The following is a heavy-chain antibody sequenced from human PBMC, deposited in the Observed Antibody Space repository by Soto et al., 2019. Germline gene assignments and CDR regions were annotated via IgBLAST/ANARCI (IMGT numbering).Heavy chain of an antibody. CDR1: GFTFSTYA. D-gene: IGHD4-17*01. CDR3: AHPRGYGVFDAYDI. Sequence: GGSLRLSCVASGFTFSTYAMSWFRQAPGKGLEWVSALTPSGGETYYADSVKGRFTISRDNSMNALYLQMNSLRIEDTAVYYCAHPRGYGVFDAYDIRGQGTMVTVSS. CDR2: LTPSGGET. V-gene: IGHV3-23*01. J-gene: IGHJ3*02.